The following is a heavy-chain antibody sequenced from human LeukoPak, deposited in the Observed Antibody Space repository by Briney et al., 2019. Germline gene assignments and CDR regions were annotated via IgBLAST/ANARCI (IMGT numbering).Heavy chain of an antibody. J-gene: IGHJ4*02. CDR2: VYYSGST. D-gene: IGHD5-24*01. Sequence: SETVSLMCTVSGGSISNYFWSWIRQPPGEGLEWIGFVYYSGSTYYIPTLKSRVTITVDTSKNQFSLKPSYVTAADTAVYYCAREWHYSDSRGQGTLVSVSP. CDR3: AREWHYSDS. CDR1: GGSISNYF. V-gene: IGHV4-59*01.